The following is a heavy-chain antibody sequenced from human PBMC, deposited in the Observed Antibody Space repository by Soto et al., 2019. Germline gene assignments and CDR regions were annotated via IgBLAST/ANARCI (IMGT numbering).Heavy chain of an antibody. V-gene: IGHV3-7*05. D-gene: IGHD3-22*01. CDR1: GFTFSSYW. CDR2: IKQDGSEK. J-gene: IGHJ5*02. Sequence: PGGSLRLSCAASGFTFSSYWMSWVRQAPGKGLEWVANIKQDGSEKYYVDSVKGRFTISRDNAKNSLYLQMNSLRAEDTAVYYCAGGHWGYDMGYWFDPWGQGTLVTVSS. CDR3: AGGHWGYDMGYWFDP.